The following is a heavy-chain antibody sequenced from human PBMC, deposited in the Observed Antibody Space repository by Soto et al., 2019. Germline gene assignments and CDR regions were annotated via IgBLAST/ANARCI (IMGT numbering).Heavy chain of an antibody. CDR3: ARDSRTPSGGMDV. V-gene: IGHV4-30-4*01. J-gene: IGHJ6*02. CDR1: GGSISSGDYH. Sequence: SETLSLTCTVAGGSISSGDYHWTWIRQFPGKGLEWIGPIYYSASTYYNPSLVSRLTISVDTSKNKCSLKLTSVTAADTAVYYCARDSRTPSGGMDVWGQGTRVTVS. CDR2: IYYSAST.